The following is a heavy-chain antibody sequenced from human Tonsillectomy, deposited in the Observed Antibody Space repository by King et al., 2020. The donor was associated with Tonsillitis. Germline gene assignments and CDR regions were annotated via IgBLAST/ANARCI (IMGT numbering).Heavy chain of an antibody. J-gene: IGHJ4*02. CDR3: ARASIAAAGTLSDY. D-gene: IGHD6-13*01. CDR1: GFTFSSYW. Sequence: VQLVESGGGLFQPGGSLRLSCAASGFTFSSYWMHWVRQAPGKGLVWVSRINSDGSSTSYADSVKGRFTISRGNAKNTLYLQMNSLRAEDTAVYYCARASIAAAGTLSDYWGQGTLVTVSS. V-gene: IGHV3-74*01. CDR2: INSDGSST.